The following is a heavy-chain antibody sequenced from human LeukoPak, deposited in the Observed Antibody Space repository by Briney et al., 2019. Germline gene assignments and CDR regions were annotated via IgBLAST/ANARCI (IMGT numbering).Heavy chain of an antibody. CDR2: INDSGRT. Sequence: PSETLSLTCAVYGGSFSNYYWSWIRQPPGRGLEWIGEINDSGRTNYNPSLMSRVTVSVDTSKNQFSLRLTSVTATDTAVYYCATTRGVITLDGYHYYIDVWGKGTTVTVSS. J-gene: IGHJ6*03. CDR3: ATTRGVITLDGYHYYIDV. V-gene: IGHV4-34*01. CDR1: GGSFSNYY. D-gene: IGHD3-10*01.